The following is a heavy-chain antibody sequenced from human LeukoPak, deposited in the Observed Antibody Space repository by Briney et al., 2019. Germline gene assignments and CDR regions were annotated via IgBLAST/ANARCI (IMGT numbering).Heavy chain of an antibody. CDR2: ISWNSGSI. CDR3: AKVLWFGVPFGAFDI. Sequence: PGGSLRLSCAASGFTFDDYAMHWVRQAPGKGLEWVSGISWNSGSIGYADSVKGRFTISRDNAKNSLYLQMNSLRAEDTALYYCAKVLWFGVPFGAFDIWGQGTMVTVSS. D-gene: IGHD3-10*01. V-gene: IGHV3-9*01. CDR1: GFTFDDYA. J-gene: IGHJ3*02.